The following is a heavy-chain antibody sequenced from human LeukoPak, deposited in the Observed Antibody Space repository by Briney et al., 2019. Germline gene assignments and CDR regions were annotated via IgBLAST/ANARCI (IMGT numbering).Heavy chain of an antibody. CDR1: GGSISSSNW. Sequence: SGTLSLTCAVSGGSISSSNWWSWVRQPPGKGLEWIGEIYHSGSTNYNPSLKSRVTISVDKSKNQFSLKLSSVTAADTAVYYCARDYDILTGYSRAFYYWGQGTLVTVSS. D-gene: IGHD3-9*01. CDR3: ARDYDILTGYSRAFYY. CDR2: IYHSGST. J-gene: IGHJ4*02. V-gene: IGHV4-4*02.